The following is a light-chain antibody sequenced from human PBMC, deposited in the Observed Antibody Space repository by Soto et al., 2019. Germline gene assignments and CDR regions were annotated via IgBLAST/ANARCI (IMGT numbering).Light chain of an antibody. V-gene: IGKV2-28*01. CDR1: QSLLHSSGYNY. Sequence: DIVMTQSPLSLPVTPGEPASISCRSSQSLLHSSGYNYLDWYLQKPGQPPQLLIYLGSNRASGVPDRISGSGSGTDFTLKISRVEAEDVGVYYCMQALQSPLTFGPGTKVDIK. CDR2: LGS. CDR3: MQALQSPLT. J-gene: IGKJ3*01.